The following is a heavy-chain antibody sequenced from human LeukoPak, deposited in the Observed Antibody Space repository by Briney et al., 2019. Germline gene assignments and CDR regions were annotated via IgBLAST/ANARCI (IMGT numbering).Heavy chain of an antibody. D-gene: IGHD5-18*01. V-gene: IGHV1-18*01. Sequence: ASVKVSCKASGYTFTSYGISRVRQAPGQGLEWMGWISAYNGNTNYAQKLQGRVTMTTDTSTSTAYMELRSLRSDDTAVYYCARAARGGYSYGYSDYWGQGTLVTVSS. J-gene: IGHJ4*02. CDR1: GYTFTSYG. CDR2: ISAYNGNT. CDR3: ARAARGGYSYGYSDY.